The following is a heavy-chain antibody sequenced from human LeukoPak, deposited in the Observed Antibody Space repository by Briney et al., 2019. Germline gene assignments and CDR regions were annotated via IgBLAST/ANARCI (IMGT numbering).Heavy chain of an antibody. CDR2: INHSGST. V-gene: IGHV4-34*01. J-gene: IGHJ3*02. CDR1: GGSFSGYY. CDR3: ARDILYGSGSYNAFDI. D-gene: IGHD3-10*01. Sequence: PSETLSLTCAVYGGSFSGYYWSRIRQPPGKGLEWIGEINHSGSTNYNPSLKSRVTISVDTSKNQFSLKLSSVTAADTAVYYCARDILYGSGSYNAFDIWGQGTMVTVSS.